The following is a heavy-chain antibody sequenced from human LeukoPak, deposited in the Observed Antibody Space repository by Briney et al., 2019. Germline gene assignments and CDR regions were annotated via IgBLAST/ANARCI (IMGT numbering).Heavy chain of an antibody. Sequence: GGSLRLSCAASGFTFSSYWMSWVRRAPGKGLEWVANIKQDGSEKYYVDSVKGRFTISRDNAKNSLYLQMNSLRAEDTAVYYCARAGSSSWYYFDYWGQGTLVTVSS. CDR1: GFTFSSYW. J-gene: IGHJ4*02. D-gene: IGHD6-13*01. V-gene: IGHV3-7*01. CDR3: ARAGSSSWYYFDY. CDR2: IKQDGSEK.